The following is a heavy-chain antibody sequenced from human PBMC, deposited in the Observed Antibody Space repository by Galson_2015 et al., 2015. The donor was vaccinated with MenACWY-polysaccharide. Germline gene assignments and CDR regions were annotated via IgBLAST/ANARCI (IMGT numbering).Heavy chain of an antibody. CDR2: IYYSGRT. CDR1: GGSVNSINYY. J-gene: IGHJ5*02. D-gene: IGHD3-16*01. CDR3: ATEEIRRRSFGWFGP. Sequence: SETLSLTCTVSGGSVNSINYYWAWLRQPPGEGLEWIGYIYYSGRTNYNPSLKSRVTISLDTSNNQFSLRLNSVTAADTAVYYCATEEIRRRSFGWFGPWGQGSLVTVSS. V-gene: IGHV4-61*01.